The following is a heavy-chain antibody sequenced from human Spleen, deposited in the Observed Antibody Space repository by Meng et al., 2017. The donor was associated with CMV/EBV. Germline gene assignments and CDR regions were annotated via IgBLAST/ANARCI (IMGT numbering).Heavy chain of an antibody. Sequence: SETLSLTCTVSGAPISTYYWSWIRQPPGEGLEWIGYVYYSGTTEYNPSLKSRVTISVDTRKKQFSLKVNSVTAADTAVYYCARVGVKDRPVVTPDDAFDVWGQGTMVTVSS. CDR2: VYYSGTT. D-gene: IGHD4-23*01. CDR1: GAPISTYY. J-gene: IGHJ3*01. V-gene: IGHV4-59*01. CDR3: ARVGVKDRPVVTPDDAFDV.